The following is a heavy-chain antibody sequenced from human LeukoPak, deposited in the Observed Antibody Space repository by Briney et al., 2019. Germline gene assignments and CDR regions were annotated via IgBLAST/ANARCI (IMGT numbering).Heavy chain of an antibody. CDR3: AKERSGGWPFDY. CDR2: INSDGSST. Sequence: GGSLRLSCAASRFTFSTYWMHWVRQAPGKGLVWVSRINSDGSSTSYADSVKGRFTLSRDNSKNTLYLQMNSLRAEDTAIYYCAKERSGGWPFDYWGQGTLVTVSS. D-gene: IGHD6-19*01. CDR1: RFTFSTYW. J-gene: IGHJ4*02. V-gene: IGHV3-74*01.